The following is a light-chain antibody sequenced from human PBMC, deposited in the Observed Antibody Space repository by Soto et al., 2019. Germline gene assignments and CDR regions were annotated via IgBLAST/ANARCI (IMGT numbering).Light chain of an antibody. CDR1: QSVSSY. CDR2: GAS. J-gene: IGKJ5*01. V-gene: IGKV3-20*01. Sequence: EIVLPQSPATLSLSPGERATLSCRASQSVSSYLAWFQQRPGQAPRLVIYGASNRAAGIPDRFSGSGSGTDFTLTVSRLEPEEFAVYYCQQYHWAPDTFGQGTRLEIK. CDR3: QQYHWAPDT.